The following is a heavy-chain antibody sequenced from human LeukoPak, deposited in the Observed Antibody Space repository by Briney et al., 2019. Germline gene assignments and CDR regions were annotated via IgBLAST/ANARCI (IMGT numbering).Heavy chain of an antibody. J-gene: IGHJ4*02. V-gene: IGHV3-21*01. D-gene: IGHD4-17*01. CDR2: ISSNNNYI. Sequence: GGSLRLSCVASGFTFSSYSMNWVRQAPGKGLEWVSSISSNNNYIYYADSVKGRFTISRDNAKNSLYLQMNSLKAEDTAVYYCATGPYYGDHEDDYWGQGTLVTVSS. CDR3: ATGPYYGDHEDDY. CDR1: GFTFSSYS.